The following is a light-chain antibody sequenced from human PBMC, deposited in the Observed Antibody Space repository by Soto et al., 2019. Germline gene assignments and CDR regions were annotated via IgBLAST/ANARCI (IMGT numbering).Light chain of an antibody. CDR1: QSVSNN. CDR3: QQYNNWPRT. Sequence: EILLTQSPGTLSLSPGERSTLXXRASQSVSNNYLAWYQQKPGQAPRVXIYGASTRATGISAKFSGSGSGTEFTLTISSLQSEDFAIYYCQQYNNWPRTFGQGTKVDIK. CDR2: GAS. V-gene: IGKV3-15*01. J-gene: IGKJ1*01.